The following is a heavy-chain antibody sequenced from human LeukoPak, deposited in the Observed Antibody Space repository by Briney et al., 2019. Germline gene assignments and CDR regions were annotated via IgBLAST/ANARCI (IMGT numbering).Heavy chain of an antibody. Sequence: PGGSLRLSCAASGFTFSSYGMHWVRQAPGKGLGWVAFIRYDGSNKYYADSVKGRFTISRDNSKNTLYLQMNSLRAEDTAVYYCAKDPIIAVAGNYFDYWGQGTLVTVSS. D-gene: IGHD6-19*01. CDR1: GFTFSSYG. CDR2: IRYDGSNK. V-gene: IGHV3-30*02. J-gene: IGHJ4*02. CDR3: AKDPIIAVAGNYFDY.